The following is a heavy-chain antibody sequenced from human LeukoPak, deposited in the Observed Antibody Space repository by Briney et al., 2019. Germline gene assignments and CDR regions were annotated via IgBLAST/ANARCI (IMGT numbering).Heavy chain of an antibody. Sequence: ASVKVSCKASGYTFTSYDISWVRQAPGQGLEWMGWISAYNGNTNYAQKLQGRVTMTTDTSTSTAYMELRSLRSDDTAVYYCARDFFTASYGSGSYYNPYYYGMDVWGQGTTVTVSS. D-gene: IGHD3-10*01. J-gene: IGHJ6*02. CDR2: ISAYNGNT. CDR1: GYTFTSYD. V-gene: IGHV1-18*01. CDR3: ARDFFTASYGSGSYYNPYYYGMDV.